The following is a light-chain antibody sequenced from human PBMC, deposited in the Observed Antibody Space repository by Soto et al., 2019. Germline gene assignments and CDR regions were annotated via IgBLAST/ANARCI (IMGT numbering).Light chain of an antibody. Sequence: QSALTQPASVSGSPGQSITISCTGTSSDVGRYNLVSWYQQHPGKAPKLMIYEGSKRPSGVSNRFSGSKSGNRASLTISGLQVEDEADYYCCSDAGSSVFGGGTKVTV. V-gene: IGLV2-23*01. CDR3: CSDAGSSV. J-gene: IGLJ2*01. CDR1: SSDVGRYNL. CDR2: EGS.